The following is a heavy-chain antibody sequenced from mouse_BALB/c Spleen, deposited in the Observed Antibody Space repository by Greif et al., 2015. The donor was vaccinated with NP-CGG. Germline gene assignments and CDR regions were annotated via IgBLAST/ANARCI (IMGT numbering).Heavy chain of an antibody. CDR1: GFAFSSYD. D-gene: IGHD2-10*02. V-gene: IGHV5-12-1*01. Sequence: VKLVVSGGGLVKPGGSLKLSCAASGFAFSSYDMSWVRQTPEKRLEWVAYISSGGGSTYYPDTVKGRFTISRDNAKNTLYLQMSSLKSKDTDKYYCGRQEGYDNGHAMDNWGEGTSVTVSS. CDR3: GRQEGYDNGHAMDN. J-gene: IGHJ4*01. CDR2: ISSGGGST.